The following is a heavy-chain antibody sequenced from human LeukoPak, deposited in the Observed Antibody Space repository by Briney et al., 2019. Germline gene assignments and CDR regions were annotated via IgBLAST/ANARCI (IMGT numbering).Heavy chain of an antibody. CDR1: GYSFTSYW. CDR2: IYPGDSDT. V-gene: IGHV5-51*01. Sequence: GESLKISCKGSGYSFTSYWIGWVLQMPGKGLEWMVIIYPGDSDTRYSPSFQGQVTISADKSISTAYLQWSSLKASDTAMYYCARRDYGGSYPAYYFDYWGQGTLVTVSS. J-gene: IGHJ4*02. D-gene: IGHD4-23*01. CDR3: ARRDYGGSYPAYYFDY.